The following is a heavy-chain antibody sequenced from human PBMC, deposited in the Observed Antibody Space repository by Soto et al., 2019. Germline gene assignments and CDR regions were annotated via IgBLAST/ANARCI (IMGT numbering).Heavy chain of an antibody. CDR2: IDGAAATT. CDR3: ARGGAMGVDY. Sequence: GESLKISWTASGFTFNNKWMHWVRQAPGKGLVWLSRIDGAAATTNYADSVKGRFTISRDNAKNIVFLHVNGLTDEDTAVYYCARGGAMGVDYWGQGTLVTVSS. CDR1: GFTFNNKW. D-gene: IGHD1-26*01. V-gene: IGHV3-74*01. J-gene: IGHJ4*02.